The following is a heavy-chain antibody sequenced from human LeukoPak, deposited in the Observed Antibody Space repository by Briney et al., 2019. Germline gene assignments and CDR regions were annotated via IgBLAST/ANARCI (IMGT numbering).Heavy chain of an antibody. J-gene: IGHJ4*02. CDR2: ISGSGGST. Sequence: GGSLRLSCAASGFTFSSYAMSWVHQAPGKGLDWVSAISGSGGSTYYADSVKGRFTISRDNSKNTLYLQMNSLRAEDTAVYYCAKALWFGEFDYFDYWGQGTLVTVSS. V-gene: IGHV3-23*01. CDR3: AKALWFGEFDYFDY. D-gene: IGHD3-10*01. CDR1: GFTFSSYA.